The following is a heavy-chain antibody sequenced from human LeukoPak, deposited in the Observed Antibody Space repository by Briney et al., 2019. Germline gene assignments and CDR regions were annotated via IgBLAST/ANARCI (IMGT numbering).Heavy chain of an antibody. J-gene: IGHJ4*02. CDR2: ISAYNGNT. D-gene: IGHD3-22*01. Sequence: ASVKVSCKASGYTFTNYGISWVQQAPGQGLEWMRWISAYNGNTNYAQKLQGRVTMTTDTSTSTAYMELRSLRSDDTAVYYCARVPTYYYDSSGYYSSDYWGQGTLVTVSS. CDR1: GYTFTNYG. V-gene: IGHV1-18*01. CDR3: ARVPTYYYDSSGYYSSDY.